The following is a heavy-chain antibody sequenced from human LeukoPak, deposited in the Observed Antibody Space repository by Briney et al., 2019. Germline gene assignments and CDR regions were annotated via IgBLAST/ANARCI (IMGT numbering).Heavy chain of an antibody. J-gene: IGHJ3*01. Sequence: PGGSLRLSCAGSGFTFSGFWMSWSRQAPGKGLGWVASINSDGSEGYYADVVKGRFTISRDNAKNSLYLQINSLRAEDTAVYYCARSSYSSSSSVWGQGTMVTVSS. V-gene: IGHV3-7*03. CDR1: GFTFSGFW. D-gene: IGHD6-6*01. CDR2: INSDGSEG. CDR3: ARSSYSSSSSV.